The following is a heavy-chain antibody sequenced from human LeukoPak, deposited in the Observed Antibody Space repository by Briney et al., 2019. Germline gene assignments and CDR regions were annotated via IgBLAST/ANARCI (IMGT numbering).Heavy chain of an antibody. CDR1: GFTFSTSA. V-gene: IGHV3-21*01. Sequence: GGSLRLSCAASGFTFSTSAMNWVRQVPGEGVEWVSSINSYSSHIYYAASVRGRFTVSRDNARNSVFLQMNSLTAEDTAVYYCARDPERYLHTGKFDYWGQGTLVTVSS. D-gene: IGHD1-1*01. CDR2: INSYSSHI. CDR3: ARDPERYLHTGKFDY. J-gene: IGHJ4*02.